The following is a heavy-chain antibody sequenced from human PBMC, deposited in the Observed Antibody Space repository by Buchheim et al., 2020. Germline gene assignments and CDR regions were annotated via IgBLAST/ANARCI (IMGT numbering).Heavy chain of an antibody. CDR2: ISSSGSTI. Sequence: EVQLVESGGGLVQPGGSLRLSCAASGFTFSSYEMNWVRQAPGKGLEWVSYISSSGSTIYYADSVKGRFTISRDNAKNSPDLQMNSLRAEDTAVYYCARVYSSGWYGIDYWGQGTL. CDR3: ARVYSSGWYGIDY. D-gene: IGHD6-19*01. J-gene: IGHJ4*02. CDR1: GFTFSSYE. V-gene: IGHV3-48*03.